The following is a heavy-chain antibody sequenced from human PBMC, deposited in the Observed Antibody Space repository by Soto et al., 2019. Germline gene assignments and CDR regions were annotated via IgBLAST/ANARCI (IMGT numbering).Heavy chain of an antibody. D-gene: IGHD4-17*01. CDR3: TKEPTATVNCDY. CDR1: GFTFSSYG. J-gene: IGHJ4*02. Sequence: GGSLRLSCAASGFTFSSYGMHWVRQAPGKGLEWVAVISYDGSNKYYADSVKGRFTISRDNSKNTMYLQMNSLRAEDTAVYYCTKEPTATVNCDYWGQGTLVTVSS. V-gene: IGHV3-30*18. CDR2: ISYDGSNK.